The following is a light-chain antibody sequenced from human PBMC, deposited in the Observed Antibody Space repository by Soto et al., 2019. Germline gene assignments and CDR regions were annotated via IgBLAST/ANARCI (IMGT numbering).Light chain of an antibody. Sequence: DIQMTQSPSSLSASVGDRVTITCRASQSISSYLNWYQQKPGKAPKLLIYAASSLHSGVPSRFSGSGSGTDFTLTISSLQPEDFAAYYCQKYGTAPRTFGQGTKVDIK. V-gene: IGKV1-39*01. J-gene: IGKJ1*01. CDR2: AAS. CDR1: QSISSY. CDR3: QKYGTAPRT.